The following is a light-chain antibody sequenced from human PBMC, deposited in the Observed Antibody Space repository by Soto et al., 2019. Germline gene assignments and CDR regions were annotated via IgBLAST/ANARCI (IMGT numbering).Light chain of an antibody. CDR1: RPNIGAAYG. V-gene: IGLV1-40*01. Sequence: QSVLTQPPSVSGAPGQRVTISCTGGRPNIGAAYGVHWYQHLPGTAPKLLIYDDSNRPSGVPDRFSGSKSGTSAALDITGLQADDEVDDSCQSYYSSLSGFDVFGTGTKLTVL. CDR2: DDS. J-gene: IGLJ1*01. CDR3: QSYYSSLSGFDV.